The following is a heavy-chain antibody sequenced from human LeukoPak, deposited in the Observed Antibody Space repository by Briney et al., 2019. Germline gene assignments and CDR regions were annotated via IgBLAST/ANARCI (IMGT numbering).Heavy chain of an antibody. J-gene: IGHJ4*02. Sequence: GRSLRLSCAASGFTFSSYGMHWVRQAPGKGLEWVAVISYDGSNKYYADSVKGRFTISRDNSKNTLYLQMNSLRAEDTAVYYCAKDRGYLDYWGQGTLVTVSS. CDR3: AKDRGYLDY. CDR2: ISYDGSNK. CDR1: GFTFSSYG. V-gene: IGHV3-30*18. D-gene: IGHD3-22*01.